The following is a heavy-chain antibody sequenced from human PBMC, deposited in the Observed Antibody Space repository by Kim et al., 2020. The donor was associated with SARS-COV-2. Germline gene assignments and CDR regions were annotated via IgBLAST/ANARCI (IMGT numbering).Heavy chain of an antibody. CDR2: ISSTSSYT. CDR3: ARERLITIFGVVINDAFDI. CDR1: GFTFSDYY. V-gene: IGHV3-11*05. D-gene: IGHD3-3*01. Sequence: GGSLRLSCAASGFTFSDYYMSWIRQAPGKGLEWVSYISSTSSYTIYADSVKGRFTISRDNPKNSLYLQMNSLRAEDTAVYYCARERLITIFGVVINDAFDICGQGTMVTVSS. J-gene: IGHJ3*02.